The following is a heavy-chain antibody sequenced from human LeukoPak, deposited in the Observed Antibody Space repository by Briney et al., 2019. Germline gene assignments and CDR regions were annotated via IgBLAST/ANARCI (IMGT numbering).Heavy chain of an antibody. CDR1: GLTFSSYW. J-gene: IGHJ4*02. CDR3: AIAVAGTPFDY. V-gene: IGHV3-7*01. CDR2: IKQDGSEK. D-gene: IGHD6-19*01. Sequence: PGGSLRLSCAASGLTFSSYWMSWVRQAQGKGLKWVANIKQDGSEKYYVDSVKGRFTISRDNAKNSLYLQMNSLRAEDTAVYYCAIAVAGTPFDYWGQGTLVTVSS.